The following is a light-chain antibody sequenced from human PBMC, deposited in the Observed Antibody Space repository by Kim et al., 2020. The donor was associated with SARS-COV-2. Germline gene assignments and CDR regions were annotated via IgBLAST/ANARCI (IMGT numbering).Light chain of an antibody. CDR3: SSYTSSSTNYV. CDR1: SSDVGAYNY. V-gene: IGLV2-14*03. Sequence: QSITISCTGTSSDVGAYNYVSWYQQHPGKAPKLMIYDVTHRPSGVSNRFSGSKSGNTASLTISGLQAEDEADYYCSSYTSSSTNYVFGTGTKVTVL. J-gene: IGLJ1*01. CDR2: DVT.